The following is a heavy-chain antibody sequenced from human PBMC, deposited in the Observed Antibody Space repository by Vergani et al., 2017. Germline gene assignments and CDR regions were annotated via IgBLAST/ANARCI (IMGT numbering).Heavy chain of an antibody. CDR3: ARDPDIVVVPAAPYYYYYYGMDV. Sequence: QVQLVQSGAEVKKPGASVKVSCKASGYTFTSYGISWVRQAPGQGLEWMGWISAYNGNTNYAQKLQGRVTMTTDTSTSTAYMELRSLSSDDTAVYYCARDPDIVVVPAAPYYYYYYGMDVWGKGTTVTVSS. CDR2: ISAYNGNT. D-gene: IGHD2-2*01. CDR1: GYTFTSYG. J-gene: IGHJ6*04. V-gene: IGHV1-18*04.